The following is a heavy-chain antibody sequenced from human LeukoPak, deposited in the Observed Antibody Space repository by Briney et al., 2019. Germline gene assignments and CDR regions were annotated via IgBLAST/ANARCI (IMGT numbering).Heavy chain of an antibody. Sequence: ASVKVSCKASGGTFSSYAISWVRQAPGQGLEWMGWINPNSGGTNYAQKFQGRVTMTRDTSISTAYMELSRLRSDDTAVYYCASPSSGFQFDYWGQGTLVTVSS. D-gene: IGHD6-19*01. J-gene: IGHJ4*02. V-gene: IGHV1-2*02. CDR2: INPNSGGT. CDR1: GGTFSSYA. CDR3: ASPSSGFQFDY.